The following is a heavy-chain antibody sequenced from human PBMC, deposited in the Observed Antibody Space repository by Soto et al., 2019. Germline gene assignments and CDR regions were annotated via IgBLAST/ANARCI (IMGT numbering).Heavy chain of an antibody. CDR2: ISSSGSTI. D-gene: IGHD6-19*01. V-gene: IGHV3-48*03. J-gene: IGHJ5*02. CDR1: GFTLSSYE. CDR3: AWGGSGWPVKFDP. Sequence: GRYLRLSCEASGFTLSSYELKWVRQGPGKGLEWGSYISSSGSTIYYADSVKVRFTIYRDNAKNSIYLQMNSLRAEDTAVYYWAWGGSGWPVKFDPWGQGP.